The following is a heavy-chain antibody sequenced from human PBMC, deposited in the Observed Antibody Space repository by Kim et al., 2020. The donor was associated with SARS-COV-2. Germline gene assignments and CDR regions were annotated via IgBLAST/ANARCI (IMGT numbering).Heavy chain of an antibody. CDR3: ARDDNSPETRHPRATTSDY. CDR2: ISSSSSYI. V-gene: IGHV3-21*01. CDR1: GFTFSSYS. J-gene: IGHJ4*02. Sequence: GGSLRLSCAASGFTFSSYSMNWVRQAPGKGLEWVSSISSSSSYIYYADSVKGRFTISRDNAKNSLYLQMNSLRAEDTAVYYCARDDNSPETRHPRATTSDYWGQGTLVTVSS. D-gene: IGHD3-22*01.